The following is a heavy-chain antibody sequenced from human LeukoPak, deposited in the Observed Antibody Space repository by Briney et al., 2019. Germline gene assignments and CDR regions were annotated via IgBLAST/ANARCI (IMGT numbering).Heavy chain of an antibody. V-gene: IGHV3-23*01. D-gene: IGHD3-9*01. CDR2: ISGSGSSK. Sequence: GGSLRLSCAASGFTFSSYAMSWVRQAPGKGLEWVSSISGSGSSKYYADSVKGRFTISRDNSKNTLYLQMNSLRAEDTDVYYWAKDAGKILRYFDSTVWGQGALVTVSS. CDR1: GFTFSSYA. J-gene: IGHJ4*02. CDR3: AKDAGKILRYFDSTV.